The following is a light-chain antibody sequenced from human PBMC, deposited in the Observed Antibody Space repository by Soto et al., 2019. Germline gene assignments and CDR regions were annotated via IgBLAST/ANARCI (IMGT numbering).Light chain of an antibody. CDR2: GAS. CDR1: QSVSSF. V-gene: IGKV3-11*01. J-gene: IGKJ4*01. Sequence: EIVLTQSPATLSLSPGERATLSCRASQSVSSFLAWYQQKPGQAPRLLIYGASNRATDIPARFSGSGSGTDFTLTISSLEPEDFAVYYCQQGNNWPLTFGGGTKVEIK. CDR3: QQGNNWPLT.